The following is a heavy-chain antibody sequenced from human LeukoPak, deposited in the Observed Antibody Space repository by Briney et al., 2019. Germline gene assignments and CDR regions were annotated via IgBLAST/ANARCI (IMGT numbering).Heavy chain of an antibody. Sequence: SETLSLTCTVSGGSISSSSYYWGWIRQPPGKGLEWIGSIYHSGSTYYNPSLKSRVTISVDTSKNQFSLKLSSVTAADTAVYYCARDRNYEGAFDIWGQGTMVTVSS. J-gene: IGHJ3*02. D-gene: IGHD1-7*01. CDR2: IYHSGST. V-gene: IGHV4-39*07. CDR3: ARDRNYEGAFDI. CDR1: GGSISSSSYY.